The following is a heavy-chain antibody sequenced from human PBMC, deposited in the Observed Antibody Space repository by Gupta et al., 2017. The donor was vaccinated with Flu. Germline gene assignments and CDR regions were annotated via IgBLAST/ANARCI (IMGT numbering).Heavy chain of an antibody. D-gene: IGHD2-2*01. CDR2: ISASGGST. J-gene: IGHJ4*02. Sequence: EVQLLESGGALVQPGWSLRLSCAASGYTFSSSSMSWVRQAPGKGREWVSVISASGGSTYYADSGKGRFTISRDKSKNTLYLQVNSLRAEDTAVHYCAKKDCTSTSCHFDYWGQGTLVTVSS. CDR1: GYTFSSSS. V-gene: IGHV3-23*01. CDR3: AKKDCTSTSCHFDY.